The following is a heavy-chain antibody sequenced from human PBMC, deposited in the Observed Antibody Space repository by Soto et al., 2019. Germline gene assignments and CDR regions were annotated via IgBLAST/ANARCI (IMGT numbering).Heavy chain of an antibody. J-gene: IGHJ3*02. CDR3: AKFYDISRYQAAFYI. Sequence: GGSLRLSCAASGFTFSSYAMSWVRQAPGKGLEWVSAISGSGGSTYYADSVKGRFTSCRDNSKNTLYMQMNSLRAEEKAVYYDAKFYDISRYQAAFYIWGQGTMVTVSS. CDR2: ISGSGGST. D-gene: IGHD3-9*01. V-gene: IGHV3-23*01. CDR1: GFTFSSYA.